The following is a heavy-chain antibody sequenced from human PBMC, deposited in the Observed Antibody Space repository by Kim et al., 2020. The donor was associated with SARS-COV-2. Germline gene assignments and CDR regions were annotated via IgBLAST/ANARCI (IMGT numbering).Heavy chain of an antibody. CDR3: ARDRGIAAAGPRWYFDY. Sequence: GGSLRLSCAASGFTFSSYGMHWVRQAPGKGLEWVAVISYDGSNKYYPDSVKGRFTISRDNSKDTLYLQMNSLRAEDTAVYYCARDRGIAAAGPRWYFDYWGQGTLVTVSS. D-gene: IGHD6-13*01. CDR2: ISYDGSNK. J-gene: IGHJ4*02. CDR1: GFTFSSYG. V-gene: IGHV3-33*05.